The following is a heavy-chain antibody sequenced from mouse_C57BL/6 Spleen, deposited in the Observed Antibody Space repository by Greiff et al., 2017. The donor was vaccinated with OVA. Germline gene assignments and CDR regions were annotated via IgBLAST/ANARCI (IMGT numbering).Heavy chain of an antibody. CDR1: GYTFTDYE. CDR3: TKGYSNAWFAY. Sequence: QVQLQQSGAELVRPGASVTLSCKASGYTFTDYEMHWVKQTPVHGLEWIGAIDPETGGTAYNQKFKGKAILTADKSSSTAYMELRSLTSEDSAVYYCTKGYSNAWFAYWGQGTLVTVSA. V-gene: IGHV1-15*01. J-gene: IGHJ3*01. D-gene: IGHD2-5*01. CDR2: IDPETGGT.